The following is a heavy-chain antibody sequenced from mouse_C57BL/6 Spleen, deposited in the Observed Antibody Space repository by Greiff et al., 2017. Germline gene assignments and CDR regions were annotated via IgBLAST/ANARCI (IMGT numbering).Heavy chain of an antibody. Sequence: EVNVVESGGGLVKPGGSLKLSCAASGFTFSSYAMSWVRQTPEKRLEWVATISDGGSYTYYPDNVKGRFTISRDNAKNNLYLQMSHLKSEDTAMYYCAREHGYYLYYFDYWGQGTTLTVSS. CDR3: AREHGYYLYYFDY. CDR2: ISDGGSYT. V-gene: IGHV5-4*01. D-gene: IGHD2-3*01. J-gene: IGHJ2*01. CDR1: GFTFSSYA.